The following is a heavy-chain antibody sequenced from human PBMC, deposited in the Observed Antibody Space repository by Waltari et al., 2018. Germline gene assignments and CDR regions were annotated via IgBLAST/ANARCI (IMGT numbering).Heavy chain of an antibody. CDR1: GYTFTGYY. V-gene: IGHV1-2*06. J-gene: IGHJ4*02. Sequence: QVQLVQSGAEVKKPGPSVKVPCKASGYTFTGYYMHWVRQAPGQGLEWMGRINPNSGGTNYAQKFQGRVTMTRDTSISTAYMELSRLRSDDTAVYYCARKVRGTQPLHYFDYWGQGTLVTVSS. CDR3: ARKVRGTQPLHYFDY. D-gene: IGHD3-10*01. CDR2: INPNSGGT.